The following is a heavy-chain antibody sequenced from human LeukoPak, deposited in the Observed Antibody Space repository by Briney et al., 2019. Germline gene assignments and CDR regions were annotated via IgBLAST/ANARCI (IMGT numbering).Heavy chain of an antibody. D-gene: IGHD3-22*01. J-gene: IGHJ4*02. Sequence: PSETLSLTCAVYGGSFSGYYWSWIRQPPGKGLEWIGEINHSGSTNYNPSLKSRVTISVDTSKNQFSLKLSSVTAADTAVYYCAGEYYDSSGYAAPYWGQGTLVTVSS. CDR3: AGEYYDSSGYAAPY. V-gene: IGHV4-34*01. CDR2: INHSGST. CDR1: GGSFSGYY.